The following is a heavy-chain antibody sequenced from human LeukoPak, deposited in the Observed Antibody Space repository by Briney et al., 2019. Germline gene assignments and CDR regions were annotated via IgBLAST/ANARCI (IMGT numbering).Heavy chain of an antibody. CDR1: GGSISSGGYY. Sequence: SQTLSLTCTVSGGSISSGGYYWSWIRQHPGKGLEWIGYIYYSGSTNYNPSLKSRVTISVDTSKNQFSLKLSSVTAAGTAVYYCARDYYDSSGSDAFDIWGQGTMVTVSS. J-gene: IGHJ3*02. D-gene: IGHD3-22*01. CDR2: IYYSGST. CDR3: ARDYYDSSGSDAFDI. V-gene: IGHV4-31*03.